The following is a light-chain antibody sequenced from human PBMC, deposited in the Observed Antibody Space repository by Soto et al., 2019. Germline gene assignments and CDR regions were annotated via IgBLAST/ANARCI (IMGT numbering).Light chain of an antibody. J-gene: IGKJ5*01. CDR1: QSFSSTY. CDR3: QQYGASIT. Sequence: EIVLTQSPGTLSLSPGERATLSCRASQSFSSTYLAWYQQKPGQAPRLLIYGASSRATGIPDRFSGSGSGTYFTLTISRLEPEDFAVYYCQQYGASITFGQGTRLEI. CDR2: GAS. V-gene: IGKV3-20*01.